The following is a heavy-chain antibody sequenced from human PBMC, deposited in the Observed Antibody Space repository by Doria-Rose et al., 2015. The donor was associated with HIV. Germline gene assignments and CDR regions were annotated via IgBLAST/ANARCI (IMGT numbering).Heavy chain of an antibody. D-gene: IGHD6-13*01. J-gene: IGHJ4*02. CDR1: GVSLSSPGIG. Sequence: QVTLKESGPVLVKPTETLTLTCTVSGVSLSSPGIGVSWIRQPPGKALEWLANIFSDDERSYKSTLKSRLTISRGSSKSKVVLTMTDMDLVDTATYYCARIKSSSWYHKYYFDFWGQGTLVIGSA. CDR2: IFSDDER. V-gene: IGHV2-26*01. CDR3: ARIKSSSWYHKYYFDF.